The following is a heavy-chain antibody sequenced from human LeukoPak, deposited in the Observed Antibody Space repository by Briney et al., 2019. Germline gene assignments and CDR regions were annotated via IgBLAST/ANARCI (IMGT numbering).Heavy chain of an antibody. CDR2: ITTSGTT. V-gene: IGHV3-23*01. CDR3: AKRIGYVDY. D-gene: IGHD3-22*01. J-gene: IGHJ4*02. Sequence: GGSLRLSCAASGFTFSSYGMTWVRQAPGKGLEWVSAITTSGTTYYADSVKGRFTISRDNSKNTLYLQMNTLRVEDTAVYYCAKRIGYVDYWGQGTPVTVSS. CDR1: GFTFSSYG.